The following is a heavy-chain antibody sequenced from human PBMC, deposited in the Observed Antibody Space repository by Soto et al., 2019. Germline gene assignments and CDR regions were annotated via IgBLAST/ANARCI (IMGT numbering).Heavy chain of an antibody. CDR1: GFTFSSYT. CDR2: ISSYSGTI. Sequence: LRLSCAASGFTFSSYTMNWVRQAPGKGLEWVSYISSYSGTIYYADFVKGRFTISRDNAKNSLYLQMNSLRAEDTAVYYCARISTVTRSNFDYWGQGTLVTVSS. V-gene: IGHV3-48*01. J-gene: IGHJ4*02. D-gene: IGHD4-17*01. CDR3: ARISTVTRSNFDY.